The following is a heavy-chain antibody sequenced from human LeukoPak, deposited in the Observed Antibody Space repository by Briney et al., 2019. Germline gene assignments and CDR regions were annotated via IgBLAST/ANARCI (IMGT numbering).Heavy chain of an antibody. D-gene: IGHD6-13*01. CDR1: GGSFSGYY. CDR3: VRGIAAAGTQKRVWFDP. V-gene: IGHV4-34*01. CDR2: INHSGST. J-gene: IGHJ5*02. Sequence: PSETLSLTCAVYGGSFSGYYWSWIRQPPGKGLEWIGEINHSGSTNYNPSLKSRVTISVDTSKNQFSLKLSSVTAADTAVYYCVRGIAAAGTQKRVWFDPWGQGTLVTVSS.